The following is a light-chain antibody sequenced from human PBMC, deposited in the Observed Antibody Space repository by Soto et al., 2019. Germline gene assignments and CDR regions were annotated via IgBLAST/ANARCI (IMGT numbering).Light chain of an antibody. J-gene: IGLJ1*01. CDR3: SSYSSSSTQV. CDR1: SSDVGGYYY. Sequence: QSALTQPASMSGSPGQSITFSCTGTSSDVGGYYYVSWYQQYPGKAPKLLLYDVNNRPSGVSNRFSGSKSGNTASLTISGLQAEDDADYYCSSYSSSSTQVFGTGTKLTVL. CDR2: DVN. V-gene: IGLV2-14*03.